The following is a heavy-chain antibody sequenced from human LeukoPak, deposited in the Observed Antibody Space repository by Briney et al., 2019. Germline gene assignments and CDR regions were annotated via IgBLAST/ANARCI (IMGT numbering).Heavy chain of an antibody. D-gene: IGHD6-6*01. CDR3: ARDPPAVAANTYG. V-gene: IGHV3-66*01. CDR1: GFTVSNNY. CDR2: IYSGGGT. Sequence: GGSLRLSCAASGFTVSNNYMRWVRQAPGKGLEWVSLIYSGGGTYYADAVKGRFTISRDGSKNMLYLQMDSLRAEDTAIYHCARDPPAVAANTYGWGQGTLVTVSS. J-gene: IGHJ4*02.